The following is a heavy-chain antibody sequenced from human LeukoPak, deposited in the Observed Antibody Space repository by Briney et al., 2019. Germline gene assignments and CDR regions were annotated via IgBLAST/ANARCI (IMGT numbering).Heavy chain of an antibody. Sequence: PSETLSLTCSVSGGSISTTTSYWGWIHQPPGKGLEWIASINYSGITYYNPSLKSRATISIDTSKNQFSLKLTSATAADTAVYYCARGGYYYGSGSYQYYYYYMDVWGKGTTVTISS. J-gene: IGHJ6*03. CDR2: INYSGIT. D-gene: IGHD3-10*01. V-gene: IGHV4-39*07. CDR3: ARGGYYYGSGSYQYYYYYMDV. CDR1: GGSISTTTSY.